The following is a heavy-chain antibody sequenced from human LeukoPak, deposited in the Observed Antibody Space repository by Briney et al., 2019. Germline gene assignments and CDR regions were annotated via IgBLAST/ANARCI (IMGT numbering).Heavy chain of an antibody. CDR3: ARDSEVVPAYYFDY. CDR2: LNPSGIIT. J-gene: IGHJ4*02. V-gene: IGHV1-46*01. D-gene: IGHD2-15*01. Sequence: GASVTVSFTGSGYTFINYYIHWLRHVPGQGQEWMGVLNPSGIITTYAQQFQGRVTMTGDTATRTVYMQLSSLRSEDTAVYYCARDSEVVPAYYFDYWGQGALVTVSS. CDR1: GYTFINYY.